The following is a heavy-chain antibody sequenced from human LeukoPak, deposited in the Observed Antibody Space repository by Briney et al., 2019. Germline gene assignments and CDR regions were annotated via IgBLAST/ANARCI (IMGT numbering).Heavy chain of an antibody. J-gene: IGHJ4*02. D-gene: IGHD6-13*01. CDR1: GGSISSYY. CDR2: IYHSGNT. Sequence: SETLSLTCTVSGGSISSYYWSWIRQPPGKGLEGIGNIYHSGNTNYNPSLKSRVTISIDTSKNQFALKLSSVTAADTAMYFCAREKAADGTNWGDFFDFWGQGTLVAVSS. CDR3: AREKAADGTNWGDFFDF. V-gene: IGHV4-59*01.